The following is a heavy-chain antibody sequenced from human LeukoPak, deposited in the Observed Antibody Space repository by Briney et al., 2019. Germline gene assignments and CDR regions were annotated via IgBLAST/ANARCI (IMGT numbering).Heavy chain of an antibody. D-gene: IGHD1-20*01. J-gene: IGHJ4*02. CDR2: IIPIFGTA. CDR1: GGTFSSYA. CDR3: ARKVTGTGRPFGGLDY. Sequence: GASVKVSCKASGGTFSSYAISWARQAPGQGLEWMGGIIPIFGTANYAQKFQGRVTITADKSTSTAYMELSSLRSEDTAVYYCARKVTGTGRPFGGLDYWGQGTLVTVSS. V-gene: IGHV1-69*06.